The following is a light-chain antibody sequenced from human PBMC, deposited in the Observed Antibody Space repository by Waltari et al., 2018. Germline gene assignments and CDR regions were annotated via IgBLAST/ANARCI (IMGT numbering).Light chain of an antibody. CDR1: NSDVGSYNL. Sequence: QSALIQPASVSGSPGQSLTMSCTETNSDVGSYNLVSCYQQHTGKAPKLMIYEGNKRHSGVSERVSGSKYGNTASLTISGLQADDEADYYCSSYAGSSSPRVCGGGTKLTVL. J-gene: IGLJ3*02. V-gene: IGLV2-23*01. CDR3: SSYAGSSSPRV. CDR2: EGN.